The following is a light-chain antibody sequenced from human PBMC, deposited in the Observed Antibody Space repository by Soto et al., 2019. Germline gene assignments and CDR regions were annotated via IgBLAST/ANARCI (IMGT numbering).Light chain of an antibody. CDR1: QYIGRY. V-gene: IGKV1-39*01. J-gene: IGKJ4*01. CDR2: AAS. CDR3: QQTYRTPLT. Sequence: DIQMTQSPSSLSASVGDRVTITCRAGQYIGRYLNWYQQKPGKAPKLLIYAASSLHSGVPSRFSGSGSGTDFTRTISSLQPEDFATYAGQQTYRTPLTFGGGTKVEIK.